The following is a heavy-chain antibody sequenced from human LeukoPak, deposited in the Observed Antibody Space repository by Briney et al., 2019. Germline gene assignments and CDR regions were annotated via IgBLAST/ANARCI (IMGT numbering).Heavy chain of an antibody. CDR3: ARGLVRYQYYYYYGMDV. V-gene: IGHV1-18*01. Sequence: ASAKVSCKASGYTFTSYGISWVRQAPGQGLEWMGWISAYNGNTNYAQKLQGRVTMTTDTSTSTAYMELRSLRSDDTAVYYCARGLVRYQYYYYYGMDVWGQGTTVTVSS. CDR2: ISAYNGNT. J-gene: IGHJ6*02. CDR1: GYTFTSYG. D-gene: IGHD3-9*01.